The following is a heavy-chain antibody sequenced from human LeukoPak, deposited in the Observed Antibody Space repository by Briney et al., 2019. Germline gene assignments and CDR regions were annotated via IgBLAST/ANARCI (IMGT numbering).Heavy chain of an antibody. D-gene: IGHD3-22*01. CDR2: ISAYNGNT. J-gene: IGHJ4*02. V-gene: IGHV1-18*01. CDR1: GYTFTSYG. Sequence: ASVKVSCKASGYTFTSYGISWVRQAPGQRLEWMGWISAYNGNTNYAQKLQGRVTMTTDTSTSTAYMELRSLRSDDTAVYYCARAFPRITMIVVVNPDFDYWGQGTLVTVSS. CDR3: ARAFPRITMIVVVNPDFDY.